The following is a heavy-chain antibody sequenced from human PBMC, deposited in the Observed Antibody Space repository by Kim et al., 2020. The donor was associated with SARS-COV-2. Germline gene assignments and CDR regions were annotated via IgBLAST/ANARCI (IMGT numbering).Heavy chain of an antibody. V-gene: IGHV1-69*13. CDR2: IIPIFGTA. J-gene: IGHJ3*02. D-gene: IGHD5-12*01. Sequence: SVKVSCKASGGTFSSYAISWVRQAPGQGLEWMGGIIPIFGTANYAQKFQGRVTITADESTSTAHMELSSLRSEDTAGYYCAGGEEDGYKPRGAFDIWGQGTMVTVSS. CDR3: AGGEEDGYKPRGAFDI. CDR1: GGTFSSYA.